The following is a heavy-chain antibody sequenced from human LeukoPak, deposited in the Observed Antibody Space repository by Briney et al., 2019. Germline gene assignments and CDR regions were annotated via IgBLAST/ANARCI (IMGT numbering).Heavy chain of an antibody. V-gene: IGHV4-59*12. D-gene: IGHD3-3*01. J-gene: IGHJ4*02. CDR3: ARGVRFLEWLPYGYYFDY. CDR2: IYHSGST. Sequence: SETLSLTCTVSGVSITTYYWSWIRQPPGKGLEWIGYIYHSGSTYYNPSLKSRVTISVDTSKNQFSLKLSSVTAADTAVYYCARGVRFLEWLPYGYYFDYWGQGTLVTVSS. CDR1: GVSITTYY.